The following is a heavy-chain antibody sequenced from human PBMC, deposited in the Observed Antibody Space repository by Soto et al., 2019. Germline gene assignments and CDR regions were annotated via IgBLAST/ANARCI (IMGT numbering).Heavy chain of an antibody. CDR3: ARDDRSPDARNWFDP. V-gene: IGHV4-39*02. CDR1: GGSISRSNTY. CDR2: IYYSGTT. J-gene: IGHJ5*02. Sequence: QLQLQESGPGLVKPSETLSLTCIVSGGSISRSNTYWGWIRQPPGRGLEWIASIYYSGTTYYNPSIKSRVTLSRETSNTQDTREISSVTAVDTAGYFCARDDRSPDARNWFDPWGQGTLVTVSS. D-gene: IGHD2-8*01.